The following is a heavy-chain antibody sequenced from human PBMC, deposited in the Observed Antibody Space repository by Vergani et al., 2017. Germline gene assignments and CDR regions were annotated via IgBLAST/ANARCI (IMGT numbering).Heavy chain of an antibody. Sequence: EVQLLESGGDLVQPGGSLRLSCAASGFTFSNYAMSWVRQAPGKGLEWVSAITGNGGSTYYAYSVKGRFTISRDNSKSTLYLQMNSLRAEDTAVYYCARGAPNFYYWGQGTLVTVSS. CDR1: GFTFSNYA. V-gene: IGHV3-23*01. CDR3: ARGAPNFYY. J-gene: IGHJ4*02. CDR2: ITGNGGST.